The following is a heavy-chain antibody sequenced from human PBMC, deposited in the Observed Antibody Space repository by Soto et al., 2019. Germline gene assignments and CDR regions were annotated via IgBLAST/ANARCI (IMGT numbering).Heavy chain of an antibody. D-gene: IGHD3-3*01. Sequence: ASVKVSCKASGYTFTSYDINWVRQATGQGLEWMGWMNPNSGNTGYAQKFQGRVTMTRNTSISTAYMELSSLRSEDTAVYYCARGLPLLRFLDWLSPPGESMDVWGQGXTVTVSS. J-gene: IGHJ6*02. CDR3: ARGLPLLRFLDWLSPPGESMDV. CDR2: MNPNSGNT. V-gene: IGHV1-8*01. CDR1: GYTFTSYD.